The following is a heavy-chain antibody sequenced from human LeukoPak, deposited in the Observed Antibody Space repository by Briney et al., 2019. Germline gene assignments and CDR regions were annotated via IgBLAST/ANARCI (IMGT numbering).Heavy chain of an antibody. CDR3: ASYVYECSGLDY. CDR2: INHSGST. D-gene: IGHD3-22*01. CDR1: GGSFSGNY. Sequence: SETLSLTCAVYGGSFSGNYWSWIRQPPGKGLEWIWEINHSGSTYYTASVKSRVTISVDTSKNPLSLKMNSVTAADTAVYYCASYVYECSGLDYWGQGTVVTVSS. V-gene: IGHV4-34*01. J-gene: IGHJ4*02.